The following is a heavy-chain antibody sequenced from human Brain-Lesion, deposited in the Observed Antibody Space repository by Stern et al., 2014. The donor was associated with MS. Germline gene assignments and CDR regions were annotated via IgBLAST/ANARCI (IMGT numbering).Heavy chain of an antibody. CDR1: GYTFTGYY. J-gene: IGHJ4*02. Sequence: QVQLVESGAEVKKPGASVKVSCKASGYTFTGYYMHWVRQAPGQGLEWMGWINPKRGGTHYAQKVQGWVTMTRDTAIKQVDIELSRLRSDDTAVYYCATYYYDSTGYNDFWGQGTLVTVSS. CDR3: ATYYYDSTGYNDF. CDR2: INPKRGGT. D-gene: IGHD3-22*01. V-gene: IGHV1-2*04.